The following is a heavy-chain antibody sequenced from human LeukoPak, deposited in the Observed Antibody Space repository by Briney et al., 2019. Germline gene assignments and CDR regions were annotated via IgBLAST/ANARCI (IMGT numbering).Heavy chain of an antibody. CDR3: ARSSPGYYDRGYFDY. D-gene: IGHD3-22*01. V-gene: IGHV1-2*02. Sequence: ASVKVSCKASGYTFTGYYTHWVRQAPGQGLEWMGWINPNSGGTNYAQKFQGRVTMTRDTSISTAYMELSRLRSDDTAVYYCARSSPGYYDRGYFDYWGQGTLVTVSS. J-gene: IGHJ4*02. CDR2: INPNSGGT. CDR1: GYTFTGYY.